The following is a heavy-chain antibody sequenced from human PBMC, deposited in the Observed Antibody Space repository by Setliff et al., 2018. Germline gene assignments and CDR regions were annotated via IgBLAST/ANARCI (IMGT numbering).Heavy chain of an antibody. D-gene: IGHD2-15*01. J-gene: IGHJ5*01. CDR2: IYSSGDT. V-gene: IGHV3-66*02. Sequence: PGGSLRLSCAASGFTVSVNYMSWVRQAPGQGLEWVSVIYSSGDTYTADSVRGRFIISRDNSKNMVYLQMNSLRSEDTALYFCARSGGSASASWFDSWGQGTLVTVSS. CDR3: ARSGGSASASWFDS. CDR1: GFTVSVNY.